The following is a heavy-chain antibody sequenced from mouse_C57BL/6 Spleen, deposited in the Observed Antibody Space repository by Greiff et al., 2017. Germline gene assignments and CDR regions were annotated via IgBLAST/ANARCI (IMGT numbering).Heavy chain of an antibody. CDR1: GYTFTDYY. V-gene: IGHV1-18*01. CDR2: INPNNGGT. D-gene: IGHD3-2*02. Sequence: VQLQQSGPELVTPGASVKIPCKASGYTFTDYYMDWVKQSHGKCLEWIGDINPNNGGTIYNQKFKGKATLTVDKSSSTAYMALRSLTSEDTAVYYCARLDSSGYRDYWGQGTTLTVSS. CDR3: ARLDSSGYRDY. J-gene: IGHJ2*01.